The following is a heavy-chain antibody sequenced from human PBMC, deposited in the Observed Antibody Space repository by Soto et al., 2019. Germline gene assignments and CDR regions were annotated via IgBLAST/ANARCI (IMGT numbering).Heavy chain of an antibody. V-gene: IGHV1-69*12. Sequence: QVQLVQSGAEVKKPGSSVRVSCKASGGTFSSYAINWVRQAPGQGLEWMGGIIPIFGTPNYAQKFQGRVTITADVYTNTAYMELTSLRSDDTAVYYCAGLVTYYGAYWGQGTLVTVSS. CDR2: IIPIFGTP. J-gene: IGHJ4*02. D-gene: IGHD1-26*01. CDR1: GGTFSSYA. CDR3: AGLVTYYGAY.